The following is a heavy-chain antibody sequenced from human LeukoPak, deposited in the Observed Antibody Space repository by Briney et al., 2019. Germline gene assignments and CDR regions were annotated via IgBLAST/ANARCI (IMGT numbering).Heavy chain of an antibody. V-gene: IGHV4-59*08. J-gene: IGHJ6*02. CDR3: ARAFDV. Sequence: SETLSLTCTVSGGSISSYYWSWIRQPPGKGLEWIGYIHYSGSTNYNPSLKSRVTISLDTSKIQSSLKLTSVTAADTAVYYCARAFDVWGQGTTVTVSS. CDR2: IHYSGST. CDR1: GGSISSYY.